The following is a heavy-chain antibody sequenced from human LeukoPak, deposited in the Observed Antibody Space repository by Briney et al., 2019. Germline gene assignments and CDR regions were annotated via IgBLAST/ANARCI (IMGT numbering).Heavy chain of an antibody. V-gene: IGHV4-39*07. CDR1: GGSISSSGYY. J-gene: IGHJ4*02. Sequence: SETLSLTCTVSGGSISSSGYYRGWIRQPPGKGLEWIGTIYYSGSTYYNPSLKSRVTISVDTSKNQFSLKLSSVTAADTAVYYCARDPVYSYGYDYWGQGTLVTVSS. CDR3: ARDPVYSYGYDY. D-gene: IGHD5-18*01. CDR2: IYYSGST.